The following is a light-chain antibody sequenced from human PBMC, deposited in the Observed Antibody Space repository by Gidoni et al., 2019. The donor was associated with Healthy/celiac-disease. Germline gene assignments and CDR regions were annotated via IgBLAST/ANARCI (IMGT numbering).Light chain of an antibody. J-gene: IGLJ2*01. V-gene: IGLV2-23*01. Sequence: QSALTQPASVSGSPGQSITISCTGTSSDVGSYNLVSWYQQHPGKAPKLMIYEGSKRPSGNRFSGSKSGNTASLTISGLQAEDEADYYCCSYAGSSTYVVFGGGTKLTVL. CDR1: SSDVGSYNL. CDR3: CSYAGSSTYVV. CDR2: EGS.